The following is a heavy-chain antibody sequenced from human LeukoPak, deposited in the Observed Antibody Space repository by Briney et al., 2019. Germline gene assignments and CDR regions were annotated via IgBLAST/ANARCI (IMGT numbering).Heavy chain of an antibody. D-gene: IGHD3-22*01. Sequence: PGGSLRLSCAASGFTLSSYWMHWVRQAPGKGLVWVSRINSDGNSIGYADSVKGRFTSSRDNAKNTLYLQMDSLRAEDTAVYYCARRHDSSGYYSFDYWGQGTLVTVSS. CDR2: INSDGNSI. J-gene: IGHJ4*02. CDR3: ARRHDSSGYYSFDY. V-gene: IGHV3-74*01. CDR1: GFTLSSYW.